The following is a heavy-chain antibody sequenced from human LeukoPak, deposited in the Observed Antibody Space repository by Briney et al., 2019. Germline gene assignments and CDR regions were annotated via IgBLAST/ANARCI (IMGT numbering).Heavy chain of an antibody. CDR1: GFTFSTYW. V-gene: IGHV3-7*04. Sequence: PGGSLRLSCVASGFTFSTYWMSWVRQAPGKGLEWVANIEQNGDEEYYVDSVKGRFTISRDNAKNSPYLQMNSLRVDDTAVYYCARGGKMTARYWGQGTLVTVSS. J-gene: IGHJ4*02. CDR2: IEQNGDEE. D-gene: IGHD2-21*02. CDR3: ARGGKMTARY.